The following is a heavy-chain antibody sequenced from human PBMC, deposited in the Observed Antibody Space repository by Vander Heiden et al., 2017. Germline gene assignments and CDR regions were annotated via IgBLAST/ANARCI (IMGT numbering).Heavy chain of an antibody. Sequence: QLQLQESGPGLVKPSETLSLTCTVSGGPSSSSSYYWRWLRHPPGKGLEWVGVLYYGGATYDNPATKGRVTVSVDTSKNQCSLKLSSVTAQDTAVYYGARHARVAPTLGSGYCVDYWGQGTLVTVSS. V-gene: IGHV4-39*01. J-gene: IGHJ4*02. CDR1: GGPSSSSSYY. CDR2: LYYGGAT. CDR3: ARHARVAPTLGSGYCVDY. D-gene: IGHD3-3*01.